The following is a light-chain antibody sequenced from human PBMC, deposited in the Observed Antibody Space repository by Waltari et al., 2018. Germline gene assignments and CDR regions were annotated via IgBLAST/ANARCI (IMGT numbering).Light chain of an antibody. CDR1: SSDVGGYDY. Sequence: QSALTQPASVSGSPGQSITISCTGTSSDVGGYDYVSWYQQHPGKAPKLMIYEVSNRPSGVSTRFSGSKSGNTASLTISGLQVEDEADYYCSSYTTSSTPYVFGTGTRVTVL. CDR3: SSYTTSSTPYV. V-gene: IGLV2-14*01. J-gene: IGLJ1*01. CDR2: EVS.